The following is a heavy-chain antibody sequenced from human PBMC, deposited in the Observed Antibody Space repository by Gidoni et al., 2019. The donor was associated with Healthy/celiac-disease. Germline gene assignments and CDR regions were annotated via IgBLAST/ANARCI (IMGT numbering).Heavy chain of an antibody. J-gene: IGHJ1*01. Sequence: EVQLVESGGGLVQPGGSLRLPCAASGFTFSSYEMNWVRQAPGKGLEWVSYISSSGSTIYYADSVKGRFTISRDNAKNSLYLQMNSLRAEDTAVYYCAREDYDTGGFQHWGQGTLVTVSS. D-gene: IGHD3-22*01. CDR1: GFTFSSYE. CDR2: ISSSGSTI. V-gene: IGHV3-48*03. CDR3: AREDYDTGGFQH.